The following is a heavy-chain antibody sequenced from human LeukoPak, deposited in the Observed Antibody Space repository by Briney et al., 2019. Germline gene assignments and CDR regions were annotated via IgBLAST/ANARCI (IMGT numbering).Heavy chain of an antibody. D-gene: IGHD3-10*01. CDR1: GGSISSGGYY. Sequence: SQTLSLTCTVSGGSISSGGYYWSWIRQHPGKGLEWIGYIYYSGSTYYNPSLKSRVTISVDTSKNQFSLKLSSVTAADTAVYYCARVQLLWFGELLYSWFDPWGQGTLVTVSS. J-gene: IGHJ5*02. CDR2: IYYSGST. V-gene: IGHV4-31*03. CDR3: ARVQLLWFGELLYSWFDP.